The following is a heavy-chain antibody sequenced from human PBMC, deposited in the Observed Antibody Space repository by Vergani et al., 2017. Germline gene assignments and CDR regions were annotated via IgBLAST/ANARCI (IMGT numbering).Heavy chain of an antibody. Sequence: QVQLQQWGGGLLKPSETLSLTCVVNGGSLTSYHWTWIRPSPREGLEWVGDIDHTGRPDYNPSLKSRLTMSVGKTRNQFSLTLNSVTATDTAIYFCARVNTETNGHLYYYYYMDVWCQGTAVTVS. V-gene: IGHV4-34*01. CDR2: IDHTGRP. J-gene: IGHJ6*03. CDR1: GGSLTSYH. D-gene: IGHD4-11*01. CDR3: ARVNTETNGHLYYYYYMDV.